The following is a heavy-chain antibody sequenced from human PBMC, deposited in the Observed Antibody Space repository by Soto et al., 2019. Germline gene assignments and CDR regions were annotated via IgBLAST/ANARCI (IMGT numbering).Heavy chain of an antibody. V-gene: IGHV4-34*01. CDR1: GGSFSGYF. CDR2: ISHSGST. Sequence: QVQVKQWGAGVLKPSETLSLTCGVYGGSFSGYFWTWLRQPPGKGLEWIGEISHSGSTDYNPSLRGRVTISIDASKNQLSLNLNSVTAADTAVYYCARGPMSDWPLCSHWGQGILVTVSS. CDR3: ARGPMSDWPLCSH. J-gene: IGHJ4*02. D-gene: IGHD3-10*02.